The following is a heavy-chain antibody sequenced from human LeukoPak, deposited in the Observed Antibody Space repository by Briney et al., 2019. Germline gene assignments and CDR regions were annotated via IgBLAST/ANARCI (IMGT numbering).Heavy chain of an antibody. J-gene: IGHJ5*02. V-gene: IGHV3-7*01. CDR2: IKQDGSEK. Sequence: GGSLRLSCAASGFTFSSYWMSWVRQAPGKGLEWVANIKQDGSEKYYVDSVKGRFTISRDNSKNTLYLQMNSLRAEDTAVYYCAKAYYDFWSGYYNDWFDPWGQGTLVTVSS. D-gene: IGHD3-3*01. CDR3: AKAYYDFWSGYYNDWFDP. CDR1: GFTFSSYW.